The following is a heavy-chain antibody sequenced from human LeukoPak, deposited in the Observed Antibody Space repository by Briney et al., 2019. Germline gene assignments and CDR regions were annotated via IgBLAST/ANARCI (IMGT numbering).Heavy chain of an antibody. CDR2: INPSDGST. D-gene: IGHD3-10*01. CDR3: TTDSSLGGVTVEH. J-gene: IGHJ4*02. Sequence: ASVKVSCKTSPYPFTTYLIHWVRQAPGQRLEWMGVINPSDGSTSYAQKFRGRLTMTRDTSTSTLYMDLSSLIFEDTAVYFCTTDSSLGGVTVEHWGQGTLVTVSS. V-gene: IGHV1-46*01. CDR1: PYPFTTYL.